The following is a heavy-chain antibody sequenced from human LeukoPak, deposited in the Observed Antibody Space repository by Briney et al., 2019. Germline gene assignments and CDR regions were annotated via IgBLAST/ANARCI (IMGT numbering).Heavy chain of an antibody. CDR1: GGSFSGYY. CDR3: ARHQTPTYYYQSSGHDALHI. D-gene: IGHD3-22*01. J-gene: IGHJ3*02. Sequence: PSETLSLTCAVYGGSFSGYYWSWIRQPPGKGLEWIGEINHSGSTNYNPSLKSRVTISVDTSKNQFSLKLSSVTAADTAVYYCARHQTPTYYYQSSGHDALHIWGQGQWSPSLQ. V-gene: IGHV4-34*01. CDR2: INHSGST.